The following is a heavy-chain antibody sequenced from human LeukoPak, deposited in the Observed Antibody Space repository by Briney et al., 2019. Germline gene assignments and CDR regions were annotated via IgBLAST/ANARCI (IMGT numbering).Heavy chain of an antibody. CDR1: GGSISSYY. CDR2: IYYSGST. V-gene: IGHV4-59*01. Sequence: SETLSLTCTVSGGSISSYYWSWIRQPPGKGLEWIGYIYYSGSTNYNPSLKSRVTISVDTSKNQLSLKLSSVTAADTAVYYCARVLGYGDYYFDYWGQGTLVTVSS. J-gene: IGHJ4*02. CDR3: ARVLGYGDYYFDY. D-gene: IGHD4-17*01.